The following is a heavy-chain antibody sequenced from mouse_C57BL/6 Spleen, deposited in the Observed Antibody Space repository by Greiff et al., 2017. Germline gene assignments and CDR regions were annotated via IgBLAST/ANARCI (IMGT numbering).Heavy chain of an antibody. V-gene: IGHV1-18*01. CDR2: INPNNGGT. J-gene: IGHJ4*01. CDR3: AREIVTTYYYAMDY. D-gene: IGHD2-5*01. CDR1: GYTFTDYN. Sequence: EVKLMESGPELVKPGASVKIPCKASGYTFTDYNMDWVKQSHGKSLEWIGDINPNNGGTIYNQKFKGKATLTVDKSSSTAYMELRSLTSEDTAVYYCAREIVTTYYYAMDYWGQGTSVTVSS.